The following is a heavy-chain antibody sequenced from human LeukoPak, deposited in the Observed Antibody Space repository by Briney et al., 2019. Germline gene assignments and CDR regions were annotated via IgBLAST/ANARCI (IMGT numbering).Heavy chain of an antibody. V-gene: IGHV4-34*01. J-gene: IGHJ4*02. D-gene: IGHD2-8*01. CDR3: ARGQILINY. Sequence: SETLSLTCAVYGGSFSGYYWSWICQPPGKGLEWIGEINHSGSTNYNPSLKSRVTISVDTSKNQFSLKLNSVPAADTAVYYCARGQILINYWGQGTLVTVSS. CDR1: GGSFSGYY. CDR2: INHSGST.